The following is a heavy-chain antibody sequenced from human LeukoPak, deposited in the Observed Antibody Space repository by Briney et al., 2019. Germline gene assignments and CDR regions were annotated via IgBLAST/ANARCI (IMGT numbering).Heavy chain of an antibody. D-gene: IGHD3-22*01. CDR2: IKQGGIEK. Sequence: GGSLRLSCAVPGFTFSSYWMSWVRQAPGKGLEWVANIKQGGIEKNYVDSVKGRFTISRDNAKNSLYLQMNSLRDEDTAVYYCARSDYYDSSGNYYFDYWGQGTLVTVSS. CDR3: ARSDYYDSSGNYYFDY. J-gene: IGHJ4*02. V-gene: IGHV3-7*01. CDR1: GFTFSSYW.